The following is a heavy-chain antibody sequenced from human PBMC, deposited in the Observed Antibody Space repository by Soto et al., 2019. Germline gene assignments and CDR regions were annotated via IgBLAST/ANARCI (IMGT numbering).Heavy chain of an antibody. CDR3: ARDSTHGNAFDI. Sequence: QVQLVESGGGVVQPGRSLRLSCAASGFTFSSYGMHWVRQAPGKGLEWVAVIWYDGSNKYYADSVKGRFTISRDNSKNTLKMQMNSLRAEDTAVDYGARDSTHGNAFDIWGQGTMVTVSS. CDR2: IWYDGSNK. D-gene: IGHD1-1*01. V-gene: IGHV3-33*01. J-gene: IGHJ3*02. CDR1: GFTFSSYG.